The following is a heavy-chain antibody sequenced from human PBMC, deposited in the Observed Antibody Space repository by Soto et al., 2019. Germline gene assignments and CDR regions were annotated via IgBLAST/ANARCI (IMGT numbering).Heavy chain of an antibody. CDR3: ARGGYSYVYSYYYGMDV. D-gene: IGHD5-18*01. CDR1: GGSISTYY. V-gene: IGHV4-59*01. CDR2: IYYSGST. Sequence: SETLSLTCTVSGGSISTYYWSWIRQPPGNGLEWIGYIYYSGSTNYNPSLKSRVTISVDTSKNQFSLKLSSVTAADTAVYYCARGGYSYVYSYYYGMDVWGQGTTVTVSS. J-gene: IGHJ6*02.